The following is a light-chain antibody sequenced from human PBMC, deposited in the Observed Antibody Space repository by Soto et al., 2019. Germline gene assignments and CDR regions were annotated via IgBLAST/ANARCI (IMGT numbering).Light chain of an antibody. Sequence: SVRSLPASVRGSPGQSSTISCIGTSSDVGGYNYVFWYQLHPGIAPKLIIYEVSNRPSGVSNRFSGSKSGNTASLTISGLQADDEADYYCSSYTSTNTHYVFGTGTKVTVL. V-gene: IGLV2-14*01. CDR2: EVS. CDR3: SSYTSTNTHYV. J-gene: IGLJ1*01. CDR1: SSDVGGYNY.